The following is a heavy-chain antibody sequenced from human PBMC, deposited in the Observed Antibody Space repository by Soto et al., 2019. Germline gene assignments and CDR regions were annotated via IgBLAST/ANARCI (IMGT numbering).Heavy chain of an antibody. CDR2: IIPILGIA. CDR3: ARDLGIAAAGISWFDP. D-gene: IGHD6-13*01. J-gene: IGHJ5*02. V-gene: IGHV1-69*04. CDR1: GGTFSSYT. Sequence: ASVKVSCKASGGTFSSYTISWVRQAPGQGLEWMGRIIPILGIANYAQKFQGRVTITADKSTSTAYMELSSLRSEDTAVYYCARDLGIAAAGISWFDPWGQGTLVTVSS.